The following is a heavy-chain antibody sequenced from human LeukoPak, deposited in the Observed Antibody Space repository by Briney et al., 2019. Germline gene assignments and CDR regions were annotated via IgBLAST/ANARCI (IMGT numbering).Heavy chain of an antibody. D-gene: IGHD2-15*01. CDR3: ARAPCSGGSCYLVDY. CDR2: ISSSGSTI. Sequence: GGSLRLSCAASGFTFSDYYMSWIRQAPGKGLEWVSYISSSGSTIYYADSVKGRFTISRDNAKNSLYLQMNSLRAEDTAMYYCARAPCSGGSCYLVDYWGQGTLVTVSS. J-gene: IGHJ4*02. CDR1: GFTFSDYY. V-gene: IGHV3-11*01.